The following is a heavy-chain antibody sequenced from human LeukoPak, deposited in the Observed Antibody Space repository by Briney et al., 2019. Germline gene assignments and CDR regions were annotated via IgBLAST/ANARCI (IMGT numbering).Heavy chain of an antibody. CDR2: IKQDGSEK. Sequence: GGSLRLSCAASGFTFSSYWMSWVRQAPGKGLEWVANIKQDGSEKYYVDSVKGRFTISRDNAKNSLYLQMNSLRAEDTAVYYCVRLVAAAERYFDYWGQGTLVIVSS. V-gene: IGHV3-7*01. CDR3: VRLVAAAERYFDY. J-gene: IGHJ4*02. D-gene: IGHD6-13*01. CDR1: GFTFSSYW.